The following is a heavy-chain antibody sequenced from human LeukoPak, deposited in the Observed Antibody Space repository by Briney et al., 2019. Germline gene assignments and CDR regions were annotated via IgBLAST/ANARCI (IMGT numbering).Heavy chain of an antibody. V-gene: IGHV3-11*04. J-gene: IGHJ6*03. CDR1: GFTFSDYY. CDR3: ARDPVGRAYYYYYMDV. D-gene: IGHD4-23*01. CDR2: ISSSGSTI. Sequence: GGSLRLSCAASGFTFSDYYMSWIRQAPGKGLEWVSYISSSGSTIYYADSVKGRFTISRDNAKNSLYLQMNSLRAEDTAVYYCARDPVGRAYYYYYMDVWGKGTTVTVSS.